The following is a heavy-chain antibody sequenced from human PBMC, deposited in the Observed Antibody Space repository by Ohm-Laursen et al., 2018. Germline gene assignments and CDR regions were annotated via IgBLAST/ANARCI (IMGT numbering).Heavy chain of an antibody. D-gene: IGHD1-26*01. V-gene: IGHV4-31*03. J-gene: IGHJ3*02. CDR3: ARDLELQNAFDI. Sequence: TLSLTCTVSGGSISSGVCYWSWIRQHPGKGLEWIAYIHYGGSTHYNPSLRSRVTISVDTSKNQFSLKLSSVTAADTAVYYCARDLELQNAFDIWGQGTMVTVSS. CDR1: GGSISSGVCY. CDR2: IHYGGST.